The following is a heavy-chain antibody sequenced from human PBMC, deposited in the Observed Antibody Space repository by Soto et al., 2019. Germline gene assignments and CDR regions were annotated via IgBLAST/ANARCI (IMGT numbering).Heavy chain of an antibody. Sequence: PGESLKLSCQGSGYNFASYWIGWVRQKPGKGLEWMGIVYPGDSDTRYTPSFEGQVTISADKSINTAYLQMNSLNIEDSAVYYCSGAESPDTAYFSLYWGQGTPVTVSS. V-gene: IGHV5-51*01. D-gene: IGHD1-26*01. CDR2: VYPGDSDT. J-gene: IGHJ4*02. CDR3: SGAESPDTAYFSLY. CDR1: GYNFASYW.